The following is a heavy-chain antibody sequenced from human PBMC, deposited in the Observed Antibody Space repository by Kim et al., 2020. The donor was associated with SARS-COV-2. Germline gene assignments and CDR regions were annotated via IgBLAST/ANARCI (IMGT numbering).Heavy chain of an antibody. CDR3: AKDQYYYDSSGYSYYFDY. Sequence: KGRFTISRDNAKNSLYLQMNSLRAEDTALYYCAKDQYYYDSSGYSYYFDYWGQGTLVTVSS. V-gene: IGHV3-9*01. J-gene: IGHJ4*02. D-gene: IGHD3-22*01.